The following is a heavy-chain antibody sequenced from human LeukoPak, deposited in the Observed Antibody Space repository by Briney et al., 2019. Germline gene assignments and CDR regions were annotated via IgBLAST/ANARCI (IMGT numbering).Heavy chain of an antibody. J-gene: IGHJ4*02. CDR1: GFIYGNYW. CDR2: VKQDGRET. CDR3: AKAYCSSTSCYGDYFDY. D-gene: IGHD2-2*01. Sequence: GGSLRLSCVGSGFIYGNYWMNWVRQAPGKGLEWVANVKQDGRETHYVDSVKGRFVISRDNTQNSVYLQMNSLRAEDTAVYYCAKAYCSSTSCYGDYFDYWGQGTLVTVSS. V-gene: IGHV3-7*01.